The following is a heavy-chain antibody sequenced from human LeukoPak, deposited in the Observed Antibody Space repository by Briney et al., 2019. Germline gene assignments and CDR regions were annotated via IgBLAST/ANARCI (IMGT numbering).Heavy chain of an antibody. V-gene: IGHV1-69*05. D-gene: IGHD3-22*01. CDR2: IIPIFGTA. J-gene: IGHJ4*02. CDR1: GGTFSSYA. CDR3: ARAITYYYDSSGYCFDY. Sequence: SVKVSCKASGGTFSSYAISWVRQAPGQGLEWMGGIIPIFGTANYAQKFEGRVTITTDESTSTAYMELSSLRSEDTAVYYCARAITYYYDSSGYCFDYWGQGTLVTVSS.